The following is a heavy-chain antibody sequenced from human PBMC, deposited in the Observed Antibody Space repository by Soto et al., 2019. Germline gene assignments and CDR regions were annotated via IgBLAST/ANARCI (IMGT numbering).Heavy chain of an antibody. CDR1: GFSLSTSGMC. CDR2: IDWNDDK. V-gene: IGHV2-70*01. CDR3: EPITVNGDAGFDF. Sequence: SGPTLVNPTQTLTLTCTFSGFSLSTSGMCVGWIRQPPGKALEWLALIDWNDDKYYNTSLKTRLTISKDISKSQVVLTMTNMDPVDTAPYYSEPITVNGDAGFDFWGQGTLVTVSS. D-gene: IGHD7-27*01. J-gene: IGHJ4*02.